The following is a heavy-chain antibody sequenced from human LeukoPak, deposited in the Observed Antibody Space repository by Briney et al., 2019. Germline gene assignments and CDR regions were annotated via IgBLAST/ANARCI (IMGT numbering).Heavy chain of an antibody. D-gene: IGHD3-22*01. CDR3: AREEYYYDSSHDAFDI. CDR2: IKRDGSEK. CDR1: GFTFSSYW. Sequence: PGGSLRLSCAASGFTFSSYWMSWVRQAPGKGLEWVANIKRDGSEKYYVDSVKGRFTISRDNAKNSLYLQMNSLRAEDTAVYYCAREEYYYDSSHDAFDIWGQGTMVTVSS. J-gene: IGHJ3*02. V-gene: IGHV3-7*01.